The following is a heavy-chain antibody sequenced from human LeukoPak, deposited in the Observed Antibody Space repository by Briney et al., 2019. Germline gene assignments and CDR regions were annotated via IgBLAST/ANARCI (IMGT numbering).Heavy chain of an antibody. CDR3: ARRTLGYCAHGVCPTGYFDL. J-gene: IGHJ2*01. D-gene: IGHD2-8*01. Sequence: GGSLRLSCAASGFTFDDYAMHWVRQIPGKGLEWVARISWNSDTRAYADSVLGRFTISRDNARNSLYLQMDNLRTEDTAVYYCARRTLGYCAHGVCPTGYFDLWGRGTVVTVSS. V-gene: IGHV3-9*01. CDR1: GFTFDDYA. CDR2: ISWNSDTR.